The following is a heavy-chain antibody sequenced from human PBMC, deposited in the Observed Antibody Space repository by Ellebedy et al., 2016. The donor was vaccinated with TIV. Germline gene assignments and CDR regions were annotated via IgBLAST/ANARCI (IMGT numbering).Heavy chain of an antibody. CDR2: INHSGST. D-gene: IGHD2-2*01. CDR3: ARLGYCSSTSCGAYYYYYGMDV. CDR1: GGSISSSSYY. J-gene: IGHJ6*02. V-gene: IGHV4-39*07. Sequence: GSLRLXXTVSGGSISSSSYYWGWIRQPPGKGLEWIGEINHSGSTNYNPSLKSRVTISVDTSKNQFSLKLSSVTAADTAVYYCARLGYCSSTSCGAYYYYYGMDVWGQGTTVTVSS.